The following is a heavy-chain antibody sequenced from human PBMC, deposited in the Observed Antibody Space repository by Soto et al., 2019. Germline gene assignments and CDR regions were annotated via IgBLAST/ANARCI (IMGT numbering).Heavy chain of an antibody. V-gene: IGHV3-23*01. CDR3: ARDMSGGTYNYYYGLDV. D-gene: IGHD1-26*01. CDR2: ISGSGSPT. CDR1: GFTFSSYW. J-gene: IGHJ6*02. Sequence: PGGSLRLSCAASGFTFSSYWMHWVRQAPGRGLQWVSAISGSGSPTYYADSVKGRFTISRDNSKNTLYLQMNSLRADDTAVYYCARDMSGGTYNYYYGLDVWGQGTTVTVSS.